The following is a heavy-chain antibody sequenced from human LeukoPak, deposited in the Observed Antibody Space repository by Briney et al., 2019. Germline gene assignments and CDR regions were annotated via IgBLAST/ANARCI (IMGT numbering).Heavy chain of an antibody. CDR1: GFTFSSYA. D-gene: IGHD4-17*01. J-gene: IGHJ4*02. CDR2: ISGSGGST. Sequence: GGSLRLSCAASGFTFSSYAMSWVRQAPGKGLEWVSAISGSGGSTYYADPVKGRFTISRDNSKNTLYLQMNSLRAEDTAVYYCAKETTLYGDYESVVADYFDYWGQGTLVTVSS. V-gene: IGHV3-23*01. CDR3: AKETTLYGDYESVVADYFDY.